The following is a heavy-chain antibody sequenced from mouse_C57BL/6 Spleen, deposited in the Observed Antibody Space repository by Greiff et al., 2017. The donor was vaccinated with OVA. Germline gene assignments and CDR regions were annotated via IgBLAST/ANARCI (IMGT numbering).Heavy chain of an antibody. CDR1: GFTFTDYY. D-gene: IGHD3-2*02. Sequence: EVKVVESGGGLVQPGASLRLSCAASGFTFTDYYMSWVRQPPGKAPEWLALIRNKANGYTTEYTASVKGRFTISRDNSQNILYLQMNTLRAEDSATYYGVKAPLDSSGYGAMDYWGQGTSVTVSS. V-gene: IGHV7-4*01. CDR2: IRNKANGYTT. CDR3: VKAPLDSSGYGAMDY. J-gene: IGHJ4*01.